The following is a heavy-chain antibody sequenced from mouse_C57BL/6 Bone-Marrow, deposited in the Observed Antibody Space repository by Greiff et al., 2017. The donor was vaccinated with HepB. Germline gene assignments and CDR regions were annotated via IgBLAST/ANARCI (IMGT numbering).Heavy chain of an antibody. CDR2: IHPNSGST. J-gene: IGHJ2*01. CDR1: GYTFTSYW. CDR3: ARFGSSPDY. D-gene: IGHD1-1*01. V-gene: IGHV1-64*01. Sequence: QVQLQQPGAELVKPGASVKLSCKASGYTFTSYWMHWVKQRPGQGLEWIGMIHPNSGSTNYNEKFKSKATLTVDKSSSTAHMQLSSLTSEDSAVYYCARFGSSPDYWGQGPTLTVSS.